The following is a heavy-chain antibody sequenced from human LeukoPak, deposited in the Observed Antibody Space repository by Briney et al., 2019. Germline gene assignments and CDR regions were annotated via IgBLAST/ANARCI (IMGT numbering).Heavy chain of an antibody. J-gene: IGHJ2*01. CDR1: GFTLTGYF. V-gene: IGHV1-2*02. CDR3: ARPRQPGYSRYFGL. Sequence: ASVNVSCKASGFTLTGYFLHWVRQAPGQGLEWMGWINPNSGGTHYAQKFQGRVTLTRDTSIGTAYMELSRLTTDDTAVYYCARPRQPGYSRYFGLWGRGTLVTVSS. CDR2: INPNSGGT. D-gene: IGHD2-21*01.